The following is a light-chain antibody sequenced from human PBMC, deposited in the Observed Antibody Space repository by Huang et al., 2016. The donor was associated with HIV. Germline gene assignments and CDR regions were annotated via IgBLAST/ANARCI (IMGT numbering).Light chain of an antibody. Sequence: DIQMTQSPSSLSASVVDRVTITCRTSQSVGNSLNWYQQKPGKAPELLIYASSLQAWVSSRFSGSGSGTDFTLIISSLQPEDFATYYCQQSYISPWTFGQGTKVDLK. J-gene: IGKJ1*01. CDR3: QQSYISPWT. V-gene: IGKV1-39*01. CDR1: QSVGNS. CDR2: AS.